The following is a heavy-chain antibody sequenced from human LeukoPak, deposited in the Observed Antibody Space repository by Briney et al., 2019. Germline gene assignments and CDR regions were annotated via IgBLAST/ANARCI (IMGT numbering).Heavy chain of an antibody. CDR2: IDQSGNEK. Sequence: GGSLRLSCAASGFIFSRYWMTWVRQAPGKGLEWVANIDQSGNEKFYVDSVKGRFTISRDNSKNSLYLQLNSLRVEDTAVYYCARDQGAAGDFWGQGTPVTVSS. CDR1: GFIFSRYW. J-gene: IGHJ4*02. CDR3: ARDQGAAGDF. D-gene: IGHD6-13*01. V-gene: IGHV3-7*01.